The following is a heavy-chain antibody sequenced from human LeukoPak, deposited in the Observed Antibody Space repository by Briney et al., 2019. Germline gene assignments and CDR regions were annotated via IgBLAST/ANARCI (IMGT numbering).Heavy chain of an antibody. J-gene: IGHJ4*02. D-gene: IGHD1-26*01. Sequence: PGRSLRLSCAASGFTFSRYGMHWVRQAPGKGLEWVAVIWYDGSDKYYADSVKGRFTISRDNSKNTLYLQMNSLRAEDTAVYYCARDRIVGATRCGDFDYWGQGTQVTVSS. CDR3: ARDRIVGATRCGDFDY. CDR2: IWYDGSDK. CDR1: GFTFSRYG. V-gene: IGHV3-33*08.